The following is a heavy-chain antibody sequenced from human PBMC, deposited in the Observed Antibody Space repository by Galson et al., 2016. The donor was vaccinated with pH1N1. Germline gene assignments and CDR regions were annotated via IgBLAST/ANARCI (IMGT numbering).Heavy chain of an antibody. Sequence: SVKVSCKASGGTFGSYGINWVRQAPGQGVEWMGGIIPIFNTAKYAQNFQGRVTITADESTTTAYMELSSLRSEDTAVCYCAREDYYDTDLSDWYFDLWGRGTLLTVSS. D-gene: IGHD3-22*01. CDR3: AREDYYDTDLSDWYFDL. J-gene: IGHJ2*01. CDR2: IIPIFNTA. V-gene: IGHV1-69*13. CDR1: GGTFGSYG.